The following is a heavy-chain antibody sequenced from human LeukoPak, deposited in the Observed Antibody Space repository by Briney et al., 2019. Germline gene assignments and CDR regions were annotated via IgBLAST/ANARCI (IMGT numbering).Heavy chain of an antibody. J-gene: IGHJ6*04. CDR3: AGEKGFWENYYYYGMDV. CDR2: IIPIFGTA. V-gene: IGHV1-69*13. Sequence: GASVKVSCKASGGTFSSYAISWVRQAPGQGLEWMGGIIPIFGTANYAQKFQGRVTITADESTSTAYMELSSLRSEDTAVYYCAGEKGFWENYYYYGMDVWGKGTTVTVSS. CDR1: GGTFSSYA. D-gene: IGHD3-10*01.